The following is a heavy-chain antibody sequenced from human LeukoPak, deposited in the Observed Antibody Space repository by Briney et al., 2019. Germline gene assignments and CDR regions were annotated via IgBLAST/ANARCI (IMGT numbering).Heavy chain of an antibody. Sequence: GGSLRLSCAASRFTVSSNYMGWVRQAPGKGLDWVSVLYADGSKYYPDSVKGRFTISRDNSQHTLYLQFGSLRAEDTAVYYCARLFDGSGYGAFDIWGQGTMVTVSS. J-gene: IGHJ3*02. D-gene: IGHD3-3*01. CDR1: RFTVSSNY. CDR2: LYADGSK. CDR3: ARLFDGSGYGAFDI. V-gene: IGHV3-66*02.